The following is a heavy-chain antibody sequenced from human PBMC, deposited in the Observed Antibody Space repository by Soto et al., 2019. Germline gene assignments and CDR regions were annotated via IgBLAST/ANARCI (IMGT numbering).Heavy chain of an antibody. CDR2: IVPMFGTA. J-gene: IGHJ5*02. Sequence: QVQLVQSGAEVKEPGSSVNVSCKTSGGTFGNTAVTWVRQAPGQGLEWIGGIVPMFGTANYAQKFQGRVTITADESTSTAYMELSSLRSDDTAVYYCARDGDPGYSFWSGPLGGGRFDPWGQGPLVTVSS. CDR3: ARDGDPGYSFWSGPLGGGRFDP. CDR1: GGTFGNTA. D-gene: IGHD3-3*01. V-gene: IGHV1-69*12.